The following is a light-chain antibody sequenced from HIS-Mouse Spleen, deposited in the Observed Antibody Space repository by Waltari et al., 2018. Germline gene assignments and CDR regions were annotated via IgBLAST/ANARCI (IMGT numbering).Light chain of an antibody. Sequence: EIVMTQSPATLSVSPGERATLSCRASQSVSSNLAWYQQKPGQAPRLLIYGASTRATGIPARFSGSGSRTEFTLTISSLQSEDFAVYYCQQYNNWPIFTFGPGTKVDIK. CDR2: GAS. V-gene: IGKV3-15*01. CDR3: QQYNNWPIFT. J-gene: IGKJ3*01. CDR1: QSVSSN.